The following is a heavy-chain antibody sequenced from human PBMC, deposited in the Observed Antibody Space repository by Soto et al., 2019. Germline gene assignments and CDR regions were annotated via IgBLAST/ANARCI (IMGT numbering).Heavy chain of an antibody. CDR1: GGSFSGYY. CDR3: ARGGPYYGSGSYYPRSPTNFYYYMDV. D-gene: IGHD3-10*01. Sequence: SETLSLTCAVYGGSFSGYYWSWIRQPPGKGLEWIGEINHSGSTNYNPSLKSRVTISVDTSKDQFSLKLSSVTAADTAVYYCARGGPYYGSGSYYPRSPTNFYYYMDVWGKGTTVTVSS. V-gene: IGHV4-34*01. CDR2: INHSGST. J-gene: IGHJ6*03.